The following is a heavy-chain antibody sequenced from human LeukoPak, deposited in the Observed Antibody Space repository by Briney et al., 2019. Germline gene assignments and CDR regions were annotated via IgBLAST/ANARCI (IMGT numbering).Heavy chain of an antibody. J-gene: IGHJ4*02. CDR2: INHSGST. CDR3: ARGLPYSSGWYFAY. D-gene: IGHD6-19*01. CDR1: GGSISSYY. Sequence: PSETLSLTCTVSGGSISSYYWSWIRQPPGKGLEWIGEINHSGSTNYNPSLKSRVTISVDTSKNQFSLKLSSVTAADTAVYYCARGLPYSSGWYFAYWGQGTLVTVSS. V-gene: IGHV4-34*01.